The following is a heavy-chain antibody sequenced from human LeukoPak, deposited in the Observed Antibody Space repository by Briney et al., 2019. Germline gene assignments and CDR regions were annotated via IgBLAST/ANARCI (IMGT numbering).Heavy chain of an antibody. CDR3: ARVLRATIIVVTDAFDI. CDR1: GGSISKDY. Sequence: PSGTLSLTCTVSGGSISKDYWSWIRQPPGKGLEWVGYVSHSGFNKSNGDITVYNPSLESRVTTSRDTSKNQFSLKLSSVTAADTAVYYCARVLRATIIVVTDAFDIWGQGTMVTVSS. J-gene: IGHJ3*02. CDR2: VSHSGFN. V-gene: IGHV4-59*08. D-gene: IGHD3-22*01.